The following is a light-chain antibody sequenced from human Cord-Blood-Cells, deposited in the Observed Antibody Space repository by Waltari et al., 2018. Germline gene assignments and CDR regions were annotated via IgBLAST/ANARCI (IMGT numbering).Light chain of an antibody. CDR2: DVS. Sequence: QSALTQPRSVSGSPGQSVTISCTGTSSDVGGYNYVSWYQQHPGKAPKLMIYDVSKRPSGVPDRFSGSNSGNTASLPISGLQAEDEADYYCCAYAGSYTFYVFGTGTKVTVL. CDR1: SSDVGGYNY. V-gene: IGLV2-11*01. CDR3: CAYAGSYTFYV. J-gene: IGLJ1*01.